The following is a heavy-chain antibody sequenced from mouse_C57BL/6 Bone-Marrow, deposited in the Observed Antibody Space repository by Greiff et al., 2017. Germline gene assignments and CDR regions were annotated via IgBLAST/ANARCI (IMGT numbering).Heavy chain of an antibody. CDR2: INPNNGGT. CDR1: GYTFTDYY. J-gene: IGHJ2*03. V-gene: IGHV1-26*01. CDR3: ARDYYGSSWYFDY. Sequence: EVQLQQSGPELVKPGASVKISCKASGYTFTDYYMNWVKQSHGKSLEWIGDINPNNGGTSYNQKLKGKATLTVDQSSSTAYMELSSLTSEDSAVYYCARDYYGSSWYFDYWGQGTSLTVSS. D-gene: IGHD1-1*01.